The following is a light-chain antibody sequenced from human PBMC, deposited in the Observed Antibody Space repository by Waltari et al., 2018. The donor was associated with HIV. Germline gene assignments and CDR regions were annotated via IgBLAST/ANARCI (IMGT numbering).Light chain of an antibody. CDR3: QAWDSSTAFYV. J-gene: IGLJ1*01. Sequence: SYELTQPPSVSVSPGQTASITCSGDKLGDKYACWYQQKPGQSPMLVIYQDNKRPSGIPERFSGSNSGNTATLTISGTQAVDEADYYCQAWDSSTAFYVFGTGTKVTVL. V-gene: IGLV3-1*01. CDR1: KLGDKY. CDR2: QDN.